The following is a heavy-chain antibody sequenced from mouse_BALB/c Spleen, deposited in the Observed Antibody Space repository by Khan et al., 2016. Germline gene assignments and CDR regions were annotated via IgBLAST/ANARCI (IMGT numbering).Heavy chain of an antibody. V-gene: IGHV3-6*02. CDR2: ISYDGSN. D-gene: IGHD2-1*01. CDR3: ARYGTIYYYAMDY. Sequence: EVQLQESGPGLVKPSQSLSLTCSVTGYSITSGYYWNWIRQFPENKLEWMGYISYDGSNNYNPSLKNRISITRYTSKNQFFLKLNSVTTEDTATYYCARYGTIYYYAMDYWGQGTSVTVSS. J-gene: IGHJ4*01. CDR1: GYSITSGYY.